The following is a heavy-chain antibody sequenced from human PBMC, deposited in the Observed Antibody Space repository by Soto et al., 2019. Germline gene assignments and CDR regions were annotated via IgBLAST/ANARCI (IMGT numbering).Heavy chain of an antibody. CDR2: IYYSGST. CDR3: ARTPRNYDYVWGSYRYTCYFDY. Sequence: PSETLSLTCTVSGGSISSGGYYWSWIRQHPGKGLEWIGYIYYSGSTYYNPSLKSRVTISVDTSKNQFSLKLSSVTAADTAVYYCARTPRNYDYVWGSYRYTCYFDYWGQGTLVTVSS. J-gene: IGHJ4*02. D-gene: IGHD3-16*02. V-gene: IGHV4-31*03. CDR1: GGSISSGGYY.